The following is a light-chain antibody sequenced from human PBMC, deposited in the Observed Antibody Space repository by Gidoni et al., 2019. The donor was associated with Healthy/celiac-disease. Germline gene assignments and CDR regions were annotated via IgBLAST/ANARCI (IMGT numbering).Light chain of an antibody. J-gene: IGKJ1*01. CDR1: QSISSY. CDR2: AAS. V-gene: IGKV1-39*01. CDR3: QQSYSTPLG. Sequence: DIQMTQSPSSLSASVGDRVTITCRASQSISSYLNWYQQKPGKAPKLLIDAASSLQSGVPSRFSGSGSGTDFTLTISSLQPEDFATYYCQQSYSTPLGFGQGTKVEIK.